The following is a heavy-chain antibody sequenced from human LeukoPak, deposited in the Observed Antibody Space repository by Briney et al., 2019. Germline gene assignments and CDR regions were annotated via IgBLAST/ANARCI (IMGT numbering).Heavy chain of an antibody. Sequence: PSETLSLTSTVSGGSISSYYWSWIRQPPGKGLEWIGYIYYSGSTNYNPSLKSRVTISVDTSKNQFSLKLSSVTAADTAVYYCARAHCSSTSCYSYYYYGMDVWGQGTTVTVSS. V-gene: IGHV4-59*01. J-gene: IGHJ6*02. D-gene: IGHD2-2*01. CDR1: GGSISSYY. CDR3: ARAHCSSTSCYSYYYYGMDV. CDR2: IYYSGST.